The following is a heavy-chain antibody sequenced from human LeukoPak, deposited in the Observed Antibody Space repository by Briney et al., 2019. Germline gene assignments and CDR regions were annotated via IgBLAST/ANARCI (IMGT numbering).Heavy chain of an antibody. Sequence: RASVKVSCKASGYTFTSYGISWVRQAPGQGLEWMGWISACNGNTNYAQKFQGRVTMTTDTSTSTAYMELRSLRSDDTAVYYCARGGSRTVLPPLDYWGQGTLVTVSS. V-gene: IGHV1-18*01. CDR2: ISACNGNT. CDR3: ARGGSRTVLPPLDY. CDR1: GYTFTSYG. J-gene: IGHJ4*02. D-gene: IGHD1-26*01.